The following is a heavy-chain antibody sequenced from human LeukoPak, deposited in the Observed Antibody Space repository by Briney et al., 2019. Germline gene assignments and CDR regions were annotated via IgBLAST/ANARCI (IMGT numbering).Heavy chain of an antibody. J-gene: IGHJ6*03. CDR2: ISSSSTYI. CDR3: ARLVGATTYYYYYYMDV. V-gene: IGHV3-21*01. D-gene: IGHD1-26*01. Sequence: GGSLRLSCAASGFTFSSYTINWVRQAPGKGLEWVSAISSSSTYIYYADSVKGRFTISRDNAKNSLYLQMNSLRAEDTAVYYCARLVGATTYYYYYYMDVWGKGTTVTVSS. CDR1: GFTFSSYT.